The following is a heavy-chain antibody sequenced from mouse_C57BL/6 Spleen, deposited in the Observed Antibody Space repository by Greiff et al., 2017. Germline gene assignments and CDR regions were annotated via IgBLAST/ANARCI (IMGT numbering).Heavy chain of an antibody. CDR2: ISSGGSYT. Sequence: EVKLVESGGDLVKPGGSLKLSCAASGFTFSSYGMSWVRQTPDKRLEWVATISSGGSYTYYPDSVKGRFTISRDNAKNTLYLQMSSLKSEATAMYYCSSLDGYLDYWGQGTTLTVSS. CDR1: GFTFSSYG. CDR3: SSLDGYLDY. D-gene: IGHD2-3*01. J-gene: IGHJ2*01. V-gene: IGHV5-6*01.